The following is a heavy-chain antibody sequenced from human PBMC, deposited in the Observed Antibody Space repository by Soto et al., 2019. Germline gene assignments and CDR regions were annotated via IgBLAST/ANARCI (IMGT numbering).Heavy chain of an antibody. D-gene: IGHD3-16*01. J-gene: IGHJ6*02. CDR1: GGTFSDFA. V-gene: IGHV1-69*06. CDR3: ARHRIQLRLGKYSCGAMDV. CDR2: IVPRFGSP. Sequence: QVQLVQSGAEMRKPGPSLRVSCKASGGTFSDFAFSWVRQAPGQGLEWMGGIVPRFGSPNYAQKFGGRVTITADTCTSTVYMKLSSLGFDDTSVYFCARHRIQLRLGKYSCGAMDVWGQGTTITVSS.